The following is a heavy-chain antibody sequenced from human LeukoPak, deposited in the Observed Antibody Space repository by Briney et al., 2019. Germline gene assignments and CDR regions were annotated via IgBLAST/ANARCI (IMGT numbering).Heavy chain of an antibody. V-gene: IGHV3-64*01. CDR3: ARGGGGYCGGDCYGGYYYYGMDV. D-gene: IGHD2-21*02. CDR2: ISSNGGST. CDR1: GFTFSSYA. J-gene: IGHJ6*02. Sequence: GGSLRLSCAASGFTFSSYAMHWVRQAPGKGLEYVSAISSNGGSTYYANSVKGRLTISRDNSKNTLYLQMGSLRAEDMAVYYCARGGGGYCGGDCYGGYYYYGMDVWGQGTTVTVSS.